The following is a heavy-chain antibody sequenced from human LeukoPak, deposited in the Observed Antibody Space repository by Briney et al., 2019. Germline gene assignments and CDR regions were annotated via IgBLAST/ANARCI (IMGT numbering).Heavy chain of an antibody. CDR2: IYPGDSDT. V-gene: IGHV5-51*01. CDR1: GYSFTSYW. J-gene: IGHJ3*02. CDR3: ARSPGAYSSSSFII. D-gene: IGHD6-6*01. Sequence: GESLKIPCKGSGYSFTSYWIGWVRQMPGKGLEWMGIIYPGDSDTRYSPSFQGQVTISGDKSISTAYLQWSSLNAWATAMYYCARSPGAYSSSSFIIWGQGTMVTVSS.